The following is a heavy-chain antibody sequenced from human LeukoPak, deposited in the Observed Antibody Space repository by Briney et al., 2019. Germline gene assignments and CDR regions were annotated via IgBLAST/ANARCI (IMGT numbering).Heavy chain of an antibody. D-gene: IGHD6-13*01. V-gene: IGHV4-39*01. CDR3: ARSIAYSSSWGYYFDY. J-gene: IGHJ4*02. Sequence: SETLSLTCTVSGGSISSSSYYWGWIRQPPGKGLEWIGSIYYSGSTYYNPSLKSRVTISVDTSKNQFSLKLSSVTAADTAVYYCARSIAYSSSWGYYFDYWGQGTLVTVSS. CDR1: GGSISSSSYY. CDR2: IYYSGST.